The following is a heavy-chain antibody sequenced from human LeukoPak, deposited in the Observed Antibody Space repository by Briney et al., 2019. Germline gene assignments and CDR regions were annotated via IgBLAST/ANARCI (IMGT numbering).Heavy chain of an antibody. V-gene: IGHV3-15*01. J-gene: IGHJ4*02. CDR3: TTDRLDNSGWSRGFDY. CDR1: GFRVSNAW. D-gene: IGHD6-19*01. CDR2: IKTKTDGGTT. Sequence: PGGSLRLSCAASGFRVSNAWMNWVRQAPGKGLEWIGHIKTKTDGGTTDYAAPVKGRFTISRDDSKSMLYLQINSLKSEDTAVYYCTTDRLDNSGWSRGFDYWGQGTLVTVSS.